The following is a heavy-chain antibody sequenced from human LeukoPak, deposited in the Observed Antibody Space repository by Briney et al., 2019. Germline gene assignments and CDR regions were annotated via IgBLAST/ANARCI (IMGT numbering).Heavy chain of an antibody. Sequence: ASVKVSCKASGYTFTAYRVCWMRQAPGQGLEWMGWVSTSSGATKYAQKFQGRVTMTRDTSTSTAYVELRRLRSDDTAVYYCAREIPSVSPIPTTALDYWGQGTLVTVSS. CDR1: GYTFTAYR. D-gene: IGHD2-2*02. CDR3: AREIPSVSPIPTTALDY. V-gene: IGHV1-2*02. CDR2: VSTSSGAT. J-gene: IGHJ4*02.